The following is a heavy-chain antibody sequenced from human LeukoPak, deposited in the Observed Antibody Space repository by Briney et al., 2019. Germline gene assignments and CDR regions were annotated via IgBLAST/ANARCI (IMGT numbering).Heavy chain of an antibody. Sequence: GGSLRLSCAASGFTFSSYSMNWVRQAPGKGLEWVSSISSSSSYIYYADSVKGRFTISRDNAKNPLYLQMNSLRAEDTAVYYCARAAAALEGYWGQGTLVTVSS. CDR3: ARAAAALEGY. V-gene: IGHV3-21*01. CDR2: ISSSSSYI. CDR1: GFTFSSYS. D-gene: IGHD6-13*01. J-gene: IGHJ4*02.